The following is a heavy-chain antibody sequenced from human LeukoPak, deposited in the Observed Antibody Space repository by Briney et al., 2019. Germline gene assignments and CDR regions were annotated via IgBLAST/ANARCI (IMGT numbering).Heavy chain of an antibody. CDR1: GFSFSSYW. D-gene: IGHD6-19*01. CDR2: IKQDGSEK. CDR3: ARGRRAVAGYYYYYMDV. J-gene: IGHJ6*03. Sequence: GGSLRLSCVASGFSFSSYWMSWVRQAPGKGLEWVANIKQDGSEKYYVDSVKGRFTISRDNAKNSLYLQMNSLRAEDTAVYYCARGRRAVAGYYYYYMDVWGKGTTVTVSS. V-gene: IGHV3-7*01.